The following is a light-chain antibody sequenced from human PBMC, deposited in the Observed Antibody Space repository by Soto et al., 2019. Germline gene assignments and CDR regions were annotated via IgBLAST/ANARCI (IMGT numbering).Light chain of an antibody. CDR1: SSNIGAGYD. CDR3: QSYDSSLRTV. CDR2: GNS. V-gene: IGLV1-40*01. Sequence: QSALTQPPSVSGAPGQTVTISCTGSSSNIGAGYDVHWYQQLPGTAPKLLIYGNSNRPSGVPDRFSGSKSGTSASLAITGLQAEDEADYYCQSYDSSLRTVFGGGTKLTVL. J-gene: IGLJ2*01.